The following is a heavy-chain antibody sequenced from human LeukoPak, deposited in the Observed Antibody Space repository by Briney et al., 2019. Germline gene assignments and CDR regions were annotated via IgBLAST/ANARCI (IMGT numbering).Heavy chain of an antibody. CDR3: TKDRIAIFSYGMDV. V-gene: IGHV3-43*02. J-gene: IGHJ6*02. CDR2: INWDGSST. D-gene: IGHD3-9*01. CDR1: GFTFDDYA. Sequence: GGSLRLSCAASGFTFDDYAMHWVRQAPAKGLEWVARINWDGSSTYYADSVKGRFTISRDNSKNSLYLQMNSLTTDATALYYCTKDRIAIFSYGMDVWGQGTTVTVSS.